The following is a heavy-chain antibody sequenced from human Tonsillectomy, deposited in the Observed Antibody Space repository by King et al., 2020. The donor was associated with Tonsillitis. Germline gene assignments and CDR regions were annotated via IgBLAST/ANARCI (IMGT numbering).Heavy chain of an antibody. Sequence: VQLVESGGGVVQPGRSLRLSCAASGFTFSSYGMHWVRQAPGKGLEWVAVISYDGSNKYYADSVKGRFTISRDNSKNTLYLQMNSLRAEETAVYYCAKDRRIQLWSTAPYYFDYWGQGTLVTVSS. V-gene: IGHV3-30*18. CDR3: AKDRRIQLWSTAPYYFDY. CDR2: ISYDGSNK. J-gene: IGHJ4*02. D-gene: IGHD5-18*01. CDR1: GFTFSSYG.